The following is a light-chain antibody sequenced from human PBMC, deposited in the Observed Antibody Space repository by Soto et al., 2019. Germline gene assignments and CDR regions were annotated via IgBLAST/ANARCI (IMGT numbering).Light chain of an antibody. CDR3: QQYNEWPIT. J-gene: IGKJ5*01. Sequence: ENVLTQSPGTLSLSPGERATLSCRASQSVSSNFLAWYQQKPGQAPRLLIYRASTRATGISGRFSGSGSGTEFTLTITSLQSEDFAVYYCQQYNEWPITFGQGTRLEIK. CDR1: QSVSSN. V-gene: IGKV3-15*01. CDR2: RAS.